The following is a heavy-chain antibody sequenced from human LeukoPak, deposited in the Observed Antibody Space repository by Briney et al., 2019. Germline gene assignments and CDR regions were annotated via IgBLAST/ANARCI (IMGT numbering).Heavy chain of an antibody. D-gene: IGHD2-8*01. Sequence: SQTLPLTCTVSGGSISGGSYYWSWIRQPAWKGLEWIGRIYTSGSTNYNPSLKSRVTISVDTSKNRFSLKLSSVTAADTAVYYCARVPFTKTRSAIDIWGQGTMVTVSS. CDR3: ARVPFTKTRSAIDI. V-gene: IGHV4-61*02. CDR2: IYTSGST. CDR1: GGSISGGSYY. J-gene: IGHJ3*02.